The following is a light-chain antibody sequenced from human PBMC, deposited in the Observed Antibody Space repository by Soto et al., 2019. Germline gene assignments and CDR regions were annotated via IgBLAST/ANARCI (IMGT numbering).Light chain of an antibody. V-gene: IGLV1-40*01. J-gene: IGLJ1*01. CDR1: RSNIGAGYD. CDR3: QSYDSSLSGYV. Sequence: QSVLTQRPSVSGAPGQRVTISCTGSRSNIGAGYDVHWYQQLPGTAPKLLIYGNSNRPSGVPDRFSGSKSGTSASLAITGLQAEDEADYYCQSYDSSLSGYVFGTGTKLTVL. CDR2: GNS.